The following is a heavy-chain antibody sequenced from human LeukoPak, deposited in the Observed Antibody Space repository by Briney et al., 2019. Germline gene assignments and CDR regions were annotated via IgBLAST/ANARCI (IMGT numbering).Heavy chain of an antibody. Sequence: SETLSLTCTVSGDSISSYYWSWLRQPPGKGLEWIGYIYYSGSTNYNPSLKSRVTISVDTSKNQFSLKLSSVTAADTAVYYCARGLVGATAFDYWGQGTLVTVSS. CDR1: GDSISSYY. V-gene: IGHV4-59*01. J-gene: IGHJ4*02. CDR3: ARGLVGATAFDY. CDR2: IYYSGST. D-gene: IGHD1-26*01.